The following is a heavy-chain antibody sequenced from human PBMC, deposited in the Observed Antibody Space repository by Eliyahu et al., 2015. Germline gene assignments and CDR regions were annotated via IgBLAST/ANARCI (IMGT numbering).Heavy chain of an antibody. CDR2: AYYSGST. V-gene: IGHV4-59*01. CDR3: ARVGSSSSVAVSV. D-gene: IGHD6-6*01. J-gene: IGHJ4*02. CDR1: GGSISGYY. Sequence: QVQLQESGPGLVKPSETLSLTCXVSGGSISGYYWTWIRQPXGKGLEWIGYAYYSGSTNYNPSLKSRVTISIDTSKNQFSLKLNSVTAADTAVYYCARVGSSSSVAVSVWGQGTLVTVSP.